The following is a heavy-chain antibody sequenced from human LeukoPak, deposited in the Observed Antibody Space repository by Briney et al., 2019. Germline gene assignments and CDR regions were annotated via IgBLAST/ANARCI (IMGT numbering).Heavy chain of an antibody. CDR1: GFTFDDYA. J-gene: IGHJ2*01. V-gene: IGHV3-9*01. Sequence: PGRSLRLSCAASGFTFDDYARHWVRQAPGKGLEWVSGISWNSGSIGYADSVKGRFTISRDNAKNSLYLQMNSLRAEDTALYYCAKDGQSMVRDFDLWGRGTLVTVSS. CDR2: ISWNSGSI. CDR3: AKDGQSMVRDFDL. D-gene: IGHD3-10*01.